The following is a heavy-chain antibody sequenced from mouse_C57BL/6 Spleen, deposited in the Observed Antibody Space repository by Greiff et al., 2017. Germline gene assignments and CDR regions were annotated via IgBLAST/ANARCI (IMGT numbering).Heavy chain of an antibody. Sequence: QVQLQQPGAELVMPGASVKLSCKASGYTFTSYWMHWVKQRPGQGLEWIGEIDPSDSYTNYNQKFKGKSTLTVDKSSSTAYMQLSSLTSEDSAVYYCASQGGYYSYWGQGTTLTVSS. V-gene: IGHV1-69*01. CDR2: IDPSDSYT. J-gene: IGHJ2*01. CDR3: ASQGGYYSY. CDR1: GYTFTSYW. D-gene: IGHD2-3*01.